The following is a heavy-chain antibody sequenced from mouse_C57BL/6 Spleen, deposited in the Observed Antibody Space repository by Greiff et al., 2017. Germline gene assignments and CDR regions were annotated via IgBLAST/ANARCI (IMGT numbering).Heavy chain of an antibody. V-gene: IGHV1-15*01. CDR3: SRLAY. CDR2: IDPDTGGT. CDR1: GYTFTDYE. Sequence: QVQLQQSGAELVRPGASVTLSCKASGYTFTDYEMHWVKQTPVHGLEWIGSIDPDTGGTAYNQKFKGKAILTADKSSSTAYMALRRLTSEDSAVYYGSRLAYWGQGTTLTVSA. J-gene: IGHJ2*01. D-gene: IGHD6-1*01.